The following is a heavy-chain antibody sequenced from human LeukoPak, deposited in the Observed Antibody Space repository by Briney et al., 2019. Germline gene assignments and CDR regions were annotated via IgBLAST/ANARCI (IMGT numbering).Heavy chain of an antibody. V-gene: IGHV4-59*10. Sequence: SETLSLTCAVYGGSFSGYYWSWIRQPAGKGLEWIGRVYTSGSTNYNPSLKSRVTISVDKSKNQFFLKLSSVTAADTAVYYCAGRDYWGQGTLVTVSS. CDR2: VYTSGST. J-gene: IGHJ4*02. D-gene: IGHD1-26*01. CDR3: AGRDY. CDR1: GGSFSGYY.